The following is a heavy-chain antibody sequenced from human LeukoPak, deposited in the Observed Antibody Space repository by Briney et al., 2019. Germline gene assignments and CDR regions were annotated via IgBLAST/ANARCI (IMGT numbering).Heavy chain of an antibody. Sequence: GASVKVSCKASGYTFTSYGISWVRQAPGQGLEWMGWISAYNGNTNYAQKLQGRVTMTTDTSTSTAYMELRSLRSDDTAVYYCARDRTPYYDFWSGYHGFDYWGQGTLVTVSS. CDR2: ISAYNGNT. V-gene: IGHV1-18*01. J-gene: IGHJ4*02. D-gene: IGHD3-3*01. CDR1: GYTFTSYG. CDR3: ARDRTPYYDFWSGYHGFDY.